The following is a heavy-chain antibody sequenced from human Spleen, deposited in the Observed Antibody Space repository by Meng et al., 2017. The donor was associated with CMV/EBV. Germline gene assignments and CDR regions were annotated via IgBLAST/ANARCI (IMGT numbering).Heavy chain of an antibody. Sequence: SETLSLTCTVSGGSISSSSYYWGWIRQPPGKGLEWIGSIYYSGSTYYNPSLKSRVTISVDTSKNQFSLKLSSVTAADTAVYYCAREGGGYSSSWCGYWGQGTLVTVSS. J-gene: IGHJ4*02. D-gene: IGHD6-13*01. CDR3: AREGGGYSSSWCGY. CDR1: GGSISSSSYY. CDR2: IYYSGST. V-gene: IGHV4-39*07.